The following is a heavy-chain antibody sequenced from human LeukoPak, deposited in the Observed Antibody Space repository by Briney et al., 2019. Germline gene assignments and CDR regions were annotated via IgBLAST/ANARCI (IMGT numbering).Heavy chain of an antibody. V-gene: IGHV3-7*03. D-gene: IGHD1-26*01. J-gene: IGHJ4*02. CDR2: IKQDGSEK. Sequence: GGSLRLSCAASGFTFSSYWMSWVRQAPGKGLEWVANIKQDGSEKYYVDSVKGRFTISRDNAKNSLYLQMNSLRAEDTAVYYCSRDKIVGATNLDYWGQGTLVTVSS. CDR1: GFTFSSYW. CDR3: SRDKIVGATNLDY.